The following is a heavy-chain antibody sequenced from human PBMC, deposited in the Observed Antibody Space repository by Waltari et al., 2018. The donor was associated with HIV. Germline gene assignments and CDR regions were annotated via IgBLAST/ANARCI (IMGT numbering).Heavy chain of an antibody. D-gene: IGHD3-10*01. CDR3: THAYDFPSGSYYAH. CDR2: IYWDDTK. J-gene: IGHJ4*02. V-gene: IGHV2-5*02. CDR1: GFSLSTTGVG. Sequence: QITLKESGPTVVKPIQTLTLTCSFPGFSLSTTGVGVGWIRQPPGEAPEWLALIYWDDTKRYNPALKSRLTIYKNTSKNQVGLILATMEPLDTATYFCTHAYDFPSGSYYAHWGQGILVTVSS.